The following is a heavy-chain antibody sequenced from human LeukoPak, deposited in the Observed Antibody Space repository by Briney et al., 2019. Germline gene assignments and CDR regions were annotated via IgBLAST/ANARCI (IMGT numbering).Heavy chain of an antibody. D-gene: IGHD5-18*01. Sequence: SETLSLTCAVYGGSFSGYYWSWIRQPPGKGLEWIGEINHSGSTNYNPSLKSRVTTSVDTSKNQFSLKLSSVTAADTAVYYCARGRYSHDAFDIWGQGTMVTVSS. V-gene: IGHV4-34*01. CDR3: ARGRYSHDAFDI. J-gene: IGHJ3*02. CDR1: GGSFSGYY. CDR2: INHSGST.